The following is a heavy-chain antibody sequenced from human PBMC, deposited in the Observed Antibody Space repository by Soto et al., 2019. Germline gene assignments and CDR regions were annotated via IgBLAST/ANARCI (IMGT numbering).Heavy chain of an antibody. CDR1: GASLSSISYY. J-gene: IGHJ4*02. CDR2: IFFTGNI. D-gene: IGHD2-15*01. V-gene: IGHV4-39*01. CDR3: XSRHCSGGSRYNPGFDS. Sequence: PSETLSLTCTVSGASLSSISYYWGWIRQPPGKGLEWVGSIFFTGNIYYNPSLKSRVTISVDTSRNQFSLMVNSVTAADTAVYYCXSRHCSGGSRYNPGFDSWGQGALVTVSS.